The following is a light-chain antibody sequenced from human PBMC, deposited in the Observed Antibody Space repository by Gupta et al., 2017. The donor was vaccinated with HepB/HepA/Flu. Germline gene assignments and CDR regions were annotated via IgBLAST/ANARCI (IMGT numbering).Light chain of an antibody. CDR2: EVS. CDR3: SSYTSSSIVN. Sequence: QSALTQPPSVSGSPGQSVTISCTGTSSDVGSYNRVSWYQQSPGTAPKLMIYEVSNRPPGVPDRFSGSNSGNTASLTISGLQAEDEADYYCSSYTSSSIVNFGGGTKLTVL. J-gene: IGLJ2*01. V-gene: IGLV2-18*02. CDR1: SSDVGSYNR.